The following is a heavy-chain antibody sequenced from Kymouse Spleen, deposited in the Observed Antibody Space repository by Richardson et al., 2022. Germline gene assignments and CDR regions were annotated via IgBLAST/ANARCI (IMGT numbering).Heavy chain of an antibody. Sequence: QVQLQQSGPGLVKPSQTLSLTCAISGDSVSSNSAAWNWIRQSPSRGLEWLGRTYYRSKWYNDYAVSVKSRITINPDTSKNQFSLQLNSVTPEDTAVYYCARWAYYDILTGCGYYGMDVWGQGTTVTVSS. CDR3: ARWAYYDILTGCGYYGMDV. D-gene: IGHD3-9*01. CDR1: GDSVSSNSAA. CDR2: TYYRSKWYN. V-gene: IGHV6-1*01. J-gene: IGHJ6*02.